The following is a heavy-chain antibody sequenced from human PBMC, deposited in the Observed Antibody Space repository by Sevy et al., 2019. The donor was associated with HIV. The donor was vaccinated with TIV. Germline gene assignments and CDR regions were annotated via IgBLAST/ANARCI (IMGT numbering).Heavy chain of an antibody. J-gene: IGHJ4*02. V-gene: IGHV5-51*01. CDR3: ATSRSGYFDSSGYYIY. CDR1: GYSFTSHW. CDR2: IYPDDSET. Sequence: GESLKISCEGSGYSFTSHWIGWVRHMPGKGLEWMGIIYPDDSETRYSPSFQGQVTFSADKSISTAYLQWSSLKASDTAMYYCATSRSGYFDSSGYYIYWGQGTMDTVSS. D-gene: IGHD3-22*01.